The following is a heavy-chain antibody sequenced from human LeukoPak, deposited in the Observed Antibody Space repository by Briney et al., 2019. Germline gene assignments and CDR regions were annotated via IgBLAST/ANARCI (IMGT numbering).Heavy chain of an antibody. J-gene: IGHJ4*02. V-gene: IGHV3-33*01. Sequence: GGSLRLSCAASGFTFRSYGMHWVRQAPGKGLEWVAVIWYDGSNKYYADSVKGRFTISRDNSENTLYLQMNSLRAEDTALYYCARVGYCSSTSCYGVFDYWGQGTLVTVSS. CDR3: ARVGYCSSTSCYGVFDY. D-gene: IGHD2-2*01. CDR1: GFTFRSYG. CDR2: IWYDGSNK.